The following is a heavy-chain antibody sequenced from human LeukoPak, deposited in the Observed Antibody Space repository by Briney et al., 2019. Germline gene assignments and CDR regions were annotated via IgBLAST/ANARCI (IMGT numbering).Heavy chain of an antibody. CDR2: VIPIFGTA. CDR3: ARAHGDVPLDY. Sequence: ASVKVSCKASGGTFISYAISWVRQAPGQGLEWMGGVIPIFGTANYAQKFQGRVTITADESTSTAYMELSSLRSEDTAVYYCARAHGDVPLDYWGQGTLVTVSS. V-gene: IGHV1-69*13. D-gene: IGHD4-17*01. CDR1: GGTFISYA. J-gene: IGHJ4*02.